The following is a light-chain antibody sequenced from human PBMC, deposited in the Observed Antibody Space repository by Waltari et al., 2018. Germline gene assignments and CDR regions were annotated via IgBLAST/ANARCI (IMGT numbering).Light chain of an antibody. CDR1: QSVLYSSNNKNY. CDR3: QQYYSTPLT. J-gene: IGKJ3*01. Sequence: DIVMTQSPDSLAVSLGARATINCKSSQSVLYSSNNKNYLAWYQQKPGQPPKLLIYWASTRESGVPDRFSGSGSGTDFPLTSSSLQAEDVAVYYCQQYYSTPLTFGPGTKVDIK. V-gene: IGKV4-1*01. CDR2: WAS.